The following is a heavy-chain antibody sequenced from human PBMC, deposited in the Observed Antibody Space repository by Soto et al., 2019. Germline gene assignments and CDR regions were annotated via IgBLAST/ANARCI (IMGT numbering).Heavy chain of an antibody. J-gene: IGHJ5*02. CDR1: GGSISSYY. Sequence: TSETLSLTCTVSGGSISSYYWSWIRQPPGKGLEWIGYIYYSGSTNYNPSLKSRVTISVDTSKNQFSLKLSSVTAADTAVYYCARLELATANNWFDPWGQGTLVTVSS. CDR2: IYYSGST. D-gene: IGHD5-18*01. V-gene: IGHV4-59*08. CDR3: ARLELATANNWFDP.